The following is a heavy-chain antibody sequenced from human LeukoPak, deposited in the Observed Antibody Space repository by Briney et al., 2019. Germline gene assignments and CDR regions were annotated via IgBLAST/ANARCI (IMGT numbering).Heavy chain of an antibody. J-gene: IGHJ4*02. D-gene: IGHD3-10*01. CDR2: ISGDGGST. CDR1: GFTFDDYA. CDR3: ATITMVRGARSLPDY. Sequence: GGSLRLSCAASGFTFDDYAMHWVRQAPGKGLEWVSLISGDGGSTYYVDSVKGRFTISRDNSKNSLYLQMNSLRTEDTALYYCATITMVRGARSLPDYWGQGTLVTVSS. V-gene: IGHV3-43*02.